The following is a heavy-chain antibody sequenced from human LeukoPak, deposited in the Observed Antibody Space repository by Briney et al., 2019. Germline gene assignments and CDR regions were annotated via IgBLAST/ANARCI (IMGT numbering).Heavy chain of an antibody. CDR2: INYSGSGT. V-gene: IGHV3-23*01. CDR3: ARDQPDYGGTGIDY. Sequence: GGSLRLSCAASGITFSTYAMTWVRQAPGKGLEWVSSINYSGSGTFYADSVKGRFTISRDNSKNTLYLQMNSLRAEDTAVYYCARDQPDYGGTGIDYWGQGTLVTVSS. J-gene: IGHJ4*02. CDR1: GITFSTYA. D-gene: IGHD4-23*01.